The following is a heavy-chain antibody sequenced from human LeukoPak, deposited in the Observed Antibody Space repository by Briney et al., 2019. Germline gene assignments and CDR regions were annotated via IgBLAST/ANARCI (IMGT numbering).Heavy chain of an antibody. D-gene: IGHD3-22*01. J-gene: IGHJ3*02. V-gene: IGHV5-51*01. CDR1: GYTFTSYW. CDR2: IYPGDSDT. Sequence: ASVKVSCKASGYTFTSYWIGWVRQMPGKGLEWMGIIYPGDSDTRYSPSFQGQVTISADKSISTAYLQWSSLKASDTAMYYCARHSYYYDSSGYPHDAFDIWGQGTMVTVSS. CDR3: ARHSYYYDSSGYPHDAFDI.